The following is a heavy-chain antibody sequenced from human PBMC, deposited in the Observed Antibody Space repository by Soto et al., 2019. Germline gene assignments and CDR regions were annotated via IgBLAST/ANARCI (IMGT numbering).Heavy chain of an antibody. V-gene: IGHV4-4*02. D-gene: IGHD2-2*01. CDR3: ARAGGYCISTSCSAPSDYYYGMDV. Sequence: TLSLTCAVSGDSISSNKWWSWVRQPPEKGLEWIGEMYHTGSTNYNPSLKSRVTISVDTSKNQFSLKLSSVTAADTAVYYCARAGGYCISTSCSAPSDYYYGMDVWGQGTTVTVSS. CDR1: GDSISSNKW. CDR2: MYHTGST. J-gene: IGHJ6*02.